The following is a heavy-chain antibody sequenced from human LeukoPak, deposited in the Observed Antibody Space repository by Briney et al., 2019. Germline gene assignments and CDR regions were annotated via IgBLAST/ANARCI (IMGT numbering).Heavy chain of an antibody. CDR3: AKNYRSSRRGGFDY. D-gene: IGHD5-24*01. CDR1: GFTFSSYG. V-gene: IGHV3-30*02. J-gene: IGHJ4*02. Sequence: GGSLRLSCAASGFTFSSYGMHWVRQAPGKGLEWVTFIRYDGNNKYYADSVKGRFTISRDNSKNTLYLQMNSLRAEDTAVYYCAKNYRSSRRGGFDYWGQGTLVTVSS. CDR2: IRYDGNNK.